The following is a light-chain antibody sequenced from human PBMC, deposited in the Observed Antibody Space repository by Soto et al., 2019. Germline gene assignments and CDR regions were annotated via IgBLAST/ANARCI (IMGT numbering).Light chain of an antibody. V-gene: IGLV2-23*01. J-gene: IGLJ1*01. CDR2: DAS. CDR3: CSYAASSTYV. Sequence: QSVLTQPASVSGSPGQSITISCTGTSSDVGNYNLVSWYQQHPGKAPKLIIYDASQRPSGVSNRFSGSKSGNTASLTISGLHAEDEADYYCCSYAASSTYVFGTGTKVTVL. CDR1: SSDVGNYNL.